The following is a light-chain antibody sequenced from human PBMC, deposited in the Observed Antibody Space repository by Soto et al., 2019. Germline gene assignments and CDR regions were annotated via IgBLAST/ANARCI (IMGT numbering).Light chain of an antibody. CDR1: QDIDNW. CDR3: QQVKSFPKT. V-gene: IGKV1-12*01. J-gene: IGKJ1*01. Sequence: IQMTQYPSSLSASLRDRVTITCRASQDIDNWLALYQQKPAQTPKLLIFAASPLQSGVPSRFSGSGSGTDFTLVISSLHPEDFATYYCQQVKSFPKTFGQGTKVEI. CDR2: AAS.